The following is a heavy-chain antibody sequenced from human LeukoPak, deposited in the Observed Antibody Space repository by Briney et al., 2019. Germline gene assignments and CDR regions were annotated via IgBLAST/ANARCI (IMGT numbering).Heavy chain of an antibody. CDR1: GGSISSGDYY. CDR2: IYYSGST. D-gene: IGHD6-13*01. J-gene: IGHJ4*02. Sequence: SETLSLTCTVSGGSISSGDYYWSWIRQPPGKGLECIGYIYYSGSTYYNPSLKSRVTISVDTSKNQFSLKLSSVTAADTAVYYCARVPRIAAAGDVDYWGQGTLVTVSS. CDR3: ARVPRIAAAGDVDY. V-gene: IGHV4-30-4*01.